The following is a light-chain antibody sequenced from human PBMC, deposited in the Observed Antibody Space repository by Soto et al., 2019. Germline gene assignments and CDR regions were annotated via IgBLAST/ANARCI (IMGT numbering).Light chain of an antibody. CDR1: SSNIGTNT. CDR3: AAWDGSLNGVL. V-gene: IGLV1-44*01. J-gene: IGLJ2*01. Sequence: QSVLTQPPSASGNPGQRVTISCSGSSSNIGTNTVNWYQQLPGSAPKFLIYSNNQRPSGVPDRFSGSKSGTSASLAISVLQPDDEADYYCAAWDGSLNGVLFGGGTKLTVL. CDR2: SNN.